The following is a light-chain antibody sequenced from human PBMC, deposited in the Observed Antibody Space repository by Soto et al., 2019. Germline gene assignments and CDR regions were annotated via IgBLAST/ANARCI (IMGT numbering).Light chain of an antibody. CDR2: RSN. Sequence: QSVLTQPPSASGTPGQRVTISCSGSSSNIGSNYVYWYQQLPGTAPKLLIYRSNQRPSGVPDRLSGSKSGTSASLAISGPRSEDEADYYCAAWDDGLSAVVFGGGTKLTVL. J-gene: IGLJ3*02. CDR3: AAWDDGLSAVV. V-gene: IGLV1-47*01. CDR1: SSNIGSNY.